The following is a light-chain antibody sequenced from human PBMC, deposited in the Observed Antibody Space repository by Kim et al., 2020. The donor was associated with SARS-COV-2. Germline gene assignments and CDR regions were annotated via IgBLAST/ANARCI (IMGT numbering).Light chain of an antibody. CDR1: QSIITW. CDR2: KAS. CDR3: QQYDSDSYT. V-gene: IGKV1-5*03. J-gene: IGKJ2*01. Sequence: FASVRDRVNITCRASQSIITWLAWYQQKPGKAPKLLIYKASSLESGVPSRFSGSGSGTEFTLTINSLQPDDLATYYCQQYDSDSYTFGQGTKLEI.